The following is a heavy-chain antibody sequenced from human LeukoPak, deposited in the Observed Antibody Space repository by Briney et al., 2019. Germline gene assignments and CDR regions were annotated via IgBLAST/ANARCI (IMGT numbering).Heavy chain of an antibody. V-gene: IGHV3-30-3*01. CDR3: ARGAVAGYWYFDL. J-gene: IGHJ2*01. Sequence: GGSLRLSCAASGFNFRSYAVRWVRQAPGKGLEWVAVISYDGNNKVYADSVKGRFTISRDNAKNTLYLQMNSLRTEDTALYYCARGAVAGYWYFDLWGRGTLVTVSS. CDR2: ISYDGNNK. D-gene: IGHD6-19*01. CDR1: GFNFRSYA.